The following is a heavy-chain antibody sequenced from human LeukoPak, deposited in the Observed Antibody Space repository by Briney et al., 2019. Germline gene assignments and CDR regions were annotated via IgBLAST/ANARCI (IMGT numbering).Heavy chain of an antibody. CDR3: ATDLWFGEFPLPGRAD. CDR1: GYTLTELS. CDR2: FDPEDGET. V-gene: IGHV1-24*01. D-gene: IGHD3-10*01. Sequence: ASVKVSCKVSGYTLTELSMHWVRQAPGKGLEWMGGFDPEDGETIYAQKFQGRVTMTEDTSTDTAYMELSSLRSEDTAVYCCATDLWFGEFPLPGRADWGQGTLVTVSS. J-gene: IGHJ1*01.